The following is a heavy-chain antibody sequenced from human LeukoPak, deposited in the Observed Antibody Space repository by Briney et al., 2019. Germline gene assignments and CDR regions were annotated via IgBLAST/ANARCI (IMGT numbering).Heavy chain of an antibody. CDR3: ARSLAAAGNYYYYGMVV. CDR2: ISAYNGNT. V-gene: IGHV1-18*01. D-gene: IGHD6-13*01. CDR1: GYTFTSYG. J-gene: IGHJ6*02. Sequence: GASVKVSCTASGYTFTSYGISWVRQAPGQGLEWMGWISAYNGNTNYAQKLQGRVTMTTDTSTSTAYMELRSLRSDDTAVYYCARSLAAAGNYYYYGMVVWGQGTTVTVSS.